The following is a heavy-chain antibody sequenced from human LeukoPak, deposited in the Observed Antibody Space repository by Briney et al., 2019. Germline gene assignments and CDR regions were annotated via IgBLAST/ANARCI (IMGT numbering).Heavy chain of an antibody. CDR3: AKEDSGSYYRAFDI. CDR1: GFTFSSYG. J-gene: IGHJ3*02. V-gene: IGHV3-30*18. D-gene: IGHD1-26*01. CDR2: ISYDGSNK. Sequence: GGSLRLSCAASGFTFSSYGMHWVRQAPGKGLEWVAVISYDGSNKYYADSVKGRFTISRDNSKNTLYLQMNSLRAEDTAVYYCAKEDSGSYYRAFDIWGQGTMVTVSS.